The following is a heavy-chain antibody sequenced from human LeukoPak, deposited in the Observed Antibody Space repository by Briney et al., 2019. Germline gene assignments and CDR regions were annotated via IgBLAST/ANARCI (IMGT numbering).Heavy chain of an antibody. V-gene: IGHV3-30-3*01. D-gene: IGHD5-18*01. CDR2: ISYDGTKK. J-gene: IGHJ4*02. Sequence: PGGSLRLSCAASGFTFSLYAMHWVRQAPGKGLEWVSVISYDGTKKYYADSVRGRFTISRDNSQNTLYLQMNSLKPEDTAVYYCASRKDTPHQPDYWGQGTLVTVSS. CDR3: ASRKDTPHQPDY. CDR1: GFTFSLYA.